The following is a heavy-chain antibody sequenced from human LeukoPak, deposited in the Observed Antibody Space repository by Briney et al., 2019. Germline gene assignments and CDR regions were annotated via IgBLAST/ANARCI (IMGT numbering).Heavy chain of an antibody. J-gene: IGHJ3*02. V-gene: IGHV1-2*02. CDR3: AVVVVAANAFDI. CDR1: GYTFTGYY. Sequence: ASVKVSCKASGYTFTGYYMHWVRQAPGQGLEWMGWINPNSGGTNYAQKFQGRVTMTRDTSISTAYMEPSRLRSDDTAVYYCAVVVVAANAFDIWGQGTMVTVSS. CDR2: INPNSGGT. D-gene: IGHD2-15*01.